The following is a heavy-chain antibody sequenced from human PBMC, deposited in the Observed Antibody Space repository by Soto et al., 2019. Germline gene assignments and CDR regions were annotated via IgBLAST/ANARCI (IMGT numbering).Heavy chain of an antibody. CDR1: GFTFSSYS. CDR2: ISSSSSYI. V-gene: IGHV3-21*01. CDR3: ASPGYSSSWYDWYFDL. Sequence: GGSLRLSXAASGFTFSSYSMNWVRQAPGKGLEWVSSISSSSSYIYYADSVKGRFTISRDNAKNSLYLQMNSLRAEDTAVYYCASPGYSSSWYDWYFDLWGRGTLVTVSS. J-gene: IGHJ2*01. D-gene: IGHD6-13*01.